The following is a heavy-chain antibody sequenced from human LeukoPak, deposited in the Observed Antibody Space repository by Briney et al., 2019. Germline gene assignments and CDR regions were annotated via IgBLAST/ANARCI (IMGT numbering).Heavy chain of an antibody. Sequence: GGSPRLSCAASGFTFSSYEMNWVRQAPGKGLEWVSYISSSGSTIYYADSVKGRFTISRDNAKNSLYLQMNSLRAEDTAVYYCARYYYYYMDVWGKGTTVTVSS. CDR2: ISSSGSTI. CDR3: ARYYYYYMDV. J-gene: IGHJ6*03. CDR1: GFTFSSYE. V-gene: IGHV3-48*03.